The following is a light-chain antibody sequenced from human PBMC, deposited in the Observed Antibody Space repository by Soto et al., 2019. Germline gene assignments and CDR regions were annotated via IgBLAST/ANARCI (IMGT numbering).Light chain of an antibody. Sequence: QSALTQPPSASGTPGQRVTISYSGSSSNIGSNTVNWYQQLPGTAPKLVIYSNNQRPSGVPDRFSGSKSGTSASLAISGLQSGDEADYYCVAWDDSLNGYVVFGGGTKVTVL. CDR2: SNN. CDR3: VAWDDSLNGYVV. J-gene: IGLJ2*01. V-gene: IGLV1-44*01. CDR1: SSNIGSNT.